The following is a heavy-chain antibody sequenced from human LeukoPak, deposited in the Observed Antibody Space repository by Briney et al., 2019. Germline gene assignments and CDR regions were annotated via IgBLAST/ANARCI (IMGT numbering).Heavy chain of an antibody. CDR2: IRYDGSNK. V-gene: IGHV3-30*02. Sequence: PGGSLRLSCAASGFTFSSYGMHWVRQAPGKGLEWVAFIRYDGSNKYYADSVKGRFTISRDNSKNTLYLQMNSLKTEDTAVYYCTTASNYDSSGYSLYWGQGTLVTVSS. D-gene: IGHD3-22*01. J-gene: IGHJ4*02. CDR3: TTASNYDSSGYSLY. CDR1: GFTFSSYG.